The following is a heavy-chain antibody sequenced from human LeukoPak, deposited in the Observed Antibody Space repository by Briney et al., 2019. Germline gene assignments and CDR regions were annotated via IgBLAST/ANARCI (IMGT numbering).Heavy chain of an antibody. CDR3: ARDLRYYGSGSYRY. CDR1: GYTFTGYY. J-gene: IGHJ4*02. Sequence: ASVKVSCKXSGYTFTGYYVHWVRQAPGQGLEGMGRINPNSGGTHYPQKFQGRVTMTRDTSISTAYMELRRLRSDDTAVYYCARDLRYYGSGSYRYWGQGTLVTVSS. CDR2: INPNSGGT. V-gene: IGHV1-2*06. D-gene: IGHD3-10*01.